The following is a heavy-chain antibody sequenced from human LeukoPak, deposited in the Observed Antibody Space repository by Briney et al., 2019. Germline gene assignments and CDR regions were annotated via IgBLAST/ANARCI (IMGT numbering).Heavy chain of an antibody. V-gene: IGHV1-24*01. CDR2: FDPEDGET. Sequence: ASVKVSCKVSGYTLTELSMHWVRQAPGKGLEWMGGFDPEDGETIYAQKFQGRVTMTRDTSTSTVYMELSSLRSEDTAVYYCARGPPGIAAAGTLHNWFDPWGQGTLVTVSS. D-gene: IGHD6-13*01. CDR3: ARGPPGIAAAGTLHNWFDP. J-gene: IGHJ5*02. CDR1: GYTLTELS.